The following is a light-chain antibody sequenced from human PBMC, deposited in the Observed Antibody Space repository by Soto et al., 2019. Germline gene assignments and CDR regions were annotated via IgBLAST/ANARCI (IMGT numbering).Light chain of an antibody. CDR3: QHRLHGPST. Sequence: EIVLTQSPATLSLSPGDRVTLSCRASQTVGRYLSWYQHSPGQGPRLLVYDASNRATGIPSRFSGSGSETEFTLTISSLAPEDFAVYCCQHRLHGPSTFGQWTRLELK. V-gene: IGKV3-11*01. J-gene: IGKJ5*01. CDR2: DAS. CDR1: QTVGRY.